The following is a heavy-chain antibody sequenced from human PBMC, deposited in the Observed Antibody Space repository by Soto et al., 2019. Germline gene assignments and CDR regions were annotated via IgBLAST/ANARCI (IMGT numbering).Heavy chain of an antibody. CDR1: GFTFSSYA. J-gene: IGHJ3*02. CDR2: ISGSGGST. D-gene: IGHD3-3*01. CDR3: AKAFLGPYYDLWSGGDAFDI. Sequence: EVQLLESGGGLVQPGGSLRLSCAASGFTFSSYAMSWVRQAPGKGLEWVSAISGSGGSTYYADSVKGRFTISRDNSKNTLYLQMNSLRAEDTAVYYCAKAFLGPYYDLWSGGDAFDIWGQGTMVTFSS. V-gene: IGHV3-23*01.